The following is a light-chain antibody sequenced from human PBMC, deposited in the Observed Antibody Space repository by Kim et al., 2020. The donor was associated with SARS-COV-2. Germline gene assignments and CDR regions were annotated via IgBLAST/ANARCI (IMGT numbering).Light chain of an antibody. CDR2: RNN. Sequence: GQRVTISCSCSSPNIGSNYVYWYQQLPGTAPDLLIYRNNQRPSGVPDRFSGSKSGTSASLAIGGLRSEDEADYYCAAWDDGLSGWVFGGGPKLTVL. CDR1: SPNIGSNY. CDR3: AAWDDGLSGWV. J-gene: IGLJ3*02. V-gene: IGLV1-47*01.